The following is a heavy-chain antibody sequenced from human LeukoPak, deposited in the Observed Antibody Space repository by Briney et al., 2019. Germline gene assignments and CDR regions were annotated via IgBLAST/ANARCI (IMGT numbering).Heavy chain of an antibody. D-gene: IGHD5-12*01. Sequence: KAGGSLRLSCAASGFTFSSYAMSWVRQAPGKGLEWVSSISSSSSYIYYADSVKGRFTISRDNAKNSLYLQMNSLRAEDTAVYYCARASYSGYDNVFDYWGQGTLVTVSS. CDR2: ISSSSSYI. V-gene: IGHV3-21*01. CDR3: ARASYSGYDNVFDY. CDR1: GFTFSSYA. J-gene: IGHJ4*02.